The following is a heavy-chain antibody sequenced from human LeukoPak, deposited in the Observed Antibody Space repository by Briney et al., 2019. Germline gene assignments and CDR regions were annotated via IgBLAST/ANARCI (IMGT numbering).Heavy chain of an antibody. Sequence: PSETLSLTCSVSGGSISSSSYHWDWIRQPPGKGLEWIGSLYYSGSTYCNPSLKTRVTISVGTSRNQFSLKLSSVTAADTAVYYCARRYGSFDYWGQGTLVTVSS. J-gene: IGHJ4*02. D-gene: IGHD2-15*01. CDR2: LYYSGST. CDR1: GGSISSSSYH. V-gene: IGHV4-39*01. CDR3: ARRYGSFDY.